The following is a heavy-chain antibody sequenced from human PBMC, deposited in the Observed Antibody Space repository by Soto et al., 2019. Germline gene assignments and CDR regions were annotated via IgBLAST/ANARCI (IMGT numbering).Heavy chain of an antibody. CDR2: IIPIFGTA. Sequence: SVKVSCKASGGTFSSYAISWVRQAPGQGLEWMGGIIPIFGTANYAQKFQGRVTITADESTSTAYMELSSLRSEDTAVYYCARATPFLYSSSWYPYFDYWGQGTLVTVSS. CDR1: GGTFSSYA. V-gene: IGHV1-69*13. J-gene: IGHJ4*02. D-gene: IGHD6-13*01. CDR3: ARATPFLYSSSWYPYFDY.